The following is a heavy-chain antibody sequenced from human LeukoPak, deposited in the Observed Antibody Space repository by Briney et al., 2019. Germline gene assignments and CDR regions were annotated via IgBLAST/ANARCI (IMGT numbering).Heavy chain of an antibody. CDR2: IYTSGST. V-gene: IGHV4-4*07. Sequence: SETLSLTCTVSGGSISSYYWSWIRQPAGKGLEWIGRIYTSGSTNYNPSLKSRVTMSVDTSKNQFSLKLSSATAADTAVYYCARVYGAAAGMRYFDYWGQGTLVTVSS. CDR3: ARVYGAAAGMRYFDY. J-gene: IGHJ4*02. CDR1: GGSISSYY. D-gene: IGHD6-13*01.